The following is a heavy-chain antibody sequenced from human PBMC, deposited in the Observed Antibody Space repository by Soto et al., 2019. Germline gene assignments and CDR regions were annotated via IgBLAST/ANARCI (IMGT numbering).Heavy chain of an antibody. Sequence: QVRLVQSGAEVKKTGSSVKVSCRASGDTFSSFTFSWVRQAPGQGLEWMGRIVPMLDLSNNAQKFQGRVTITADKSTSTVYMQLTNLTSDDTAVYYCARGKEWLRMNHWGQGTLVAVSS. CDR2: IVPMLDLS. J-gene: IGHJ4*01. D-gene: IGHD5-12*01. CDR1: GDTFSSFT. CDR3: ARGKEWLRMNH. V-gene: IGHV1-69*02.